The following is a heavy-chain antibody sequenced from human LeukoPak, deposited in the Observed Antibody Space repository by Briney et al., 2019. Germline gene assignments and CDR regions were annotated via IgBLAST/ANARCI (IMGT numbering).Heavy chain of an antibody. CDR3: ARDRDIVVVPAADFDY. D-gene: IGHD2-2*01. Sequence: SVKVSCQPSRYTFNSYGISWVRQAPGHGLEGIGWICAYNGNTNYAQKLQGRVTMTTDTSTSTAYMELRSLRSDDTAVYYCARDRDIVVVPAADFDYWGQGTLVTVSS. CDR2: ICAYNGNT. V-gene: IGHV1-18*01. CDR1: RYTFNSYG. J-gene: IGHJ4*02.